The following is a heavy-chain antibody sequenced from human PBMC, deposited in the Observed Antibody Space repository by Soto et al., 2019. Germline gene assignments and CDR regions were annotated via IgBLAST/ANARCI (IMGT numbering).Heavy chain of an antibody. Sequence: SETLSLTCTVSGGSISGSSYYWGWIRQPPGKGLEWIGTIYYSGAAYYNPSLKSRVTISVDTSRNQFSMKLNSVTAADTAVYYCARATYYYGSGSHFDYWGQGTLVTVSS. D-gene: IGHD3-10*01. J-gene: IGHJ4*02. V-gene: IGHV4-39*01. CDR1: GGSISGSSYY. CDR3: ARATYYYGSGSHFDY. CDR2: IYYSGAA.